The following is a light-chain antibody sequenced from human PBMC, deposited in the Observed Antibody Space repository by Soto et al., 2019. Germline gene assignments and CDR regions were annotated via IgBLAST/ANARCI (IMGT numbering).Light chain of an antibody. CDR3: QAWESSAVG. J-gene: IGLJ2*01. V-gene: IGLV3-1*01. CDR1: KLGDKY. Sequence: SYELTQPPSVSVSPGQTASITCSGDKLGDKYACWYQQKPGQSPVLVIYQDSKRPSGIPERFSGSNSGNTATLTISGTQAMDEADYYCQAWESSAVGFGGGTQRTVL. CDR2: QDS.